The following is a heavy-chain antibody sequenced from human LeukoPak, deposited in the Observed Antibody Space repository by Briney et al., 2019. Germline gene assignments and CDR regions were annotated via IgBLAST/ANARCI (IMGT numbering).Heavy chain of an antibody. Sequence: GGSLRLSCAASGFTFSSYSMNCVRQAPGKGLEWVSSISSSSSYIYYADSVKGRFTISRDNAKNSLYLQMNSLRAEDTAVYYCARDLSRDCSSTSCYTFDPWGQGTLVTVSS. J-gene: IGHJ5*02. CDR2: ISSSSSYI. V-gene: IGHV3-21*01. CDR3: ARDLSRDCSSTSCYTFDP. D-gene: IGHD2-2*02. CDR1: GFTFSSYS.